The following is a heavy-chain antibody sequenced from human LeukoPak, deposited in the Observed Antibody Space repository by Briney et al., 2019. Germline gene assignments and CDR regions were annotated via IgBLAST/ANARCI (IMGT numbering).Heavy chain of an antibody. CDR1: GGSISSYY. D-gene: IGHD2-21*01. Sequence: SETLSLTCTVSGGSISSYYWSWIRQPPGKGLEWIGRIYTNGSTDYNPSLKSRLTISVDKSKNQFSLKLSSVTAADTAVYYCARDCGQDGIWFDPWGQGTLVTVSS. CDR3: ARDCGQDGIWFDP. J-gene: IGHJ5*02. V-gene: IGHV4-4*07. CDR2: IYTNGST.